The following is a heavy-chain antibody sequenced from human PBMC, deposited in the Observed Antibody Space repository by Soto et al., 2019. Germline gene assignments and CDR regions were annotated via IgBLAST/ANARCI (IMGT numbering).Heavy chain of an antibody. D-gene: IGHD6-13*01. V-gene: IGHV3-23*01. CDR3: AKDQDSCSWYAGVGDYYYGMDV. CDR1: GFTFSSYA. CDR2: ISGSGGST. Sequence: GGSLRLSCAASGFTFSSYAMSWVRQAPGKGLEWVSAISGSGGSTYYADSVKGRFTIFRDNSKNTLFLQMNCLRAEDTAVYYCAKDQDSCSWYAGVGDYYYGMDVWGQGTTVTVSS. J-gene: IGHJ6*02.